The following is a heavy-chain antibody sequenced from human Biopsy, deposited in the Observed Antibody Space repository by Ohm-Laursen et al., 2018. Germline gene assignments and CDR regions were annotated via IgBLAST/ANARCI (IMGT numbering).Heavy chain of an antibody. Sequence: SLRLSCAASGFSFNNYGMHWVRQGPGKGLEWVALLSYDGSIKYYADSVKGRFASSRDNSKNTVHLQMNSLRVDDTAVYYCAKDWFPYADYARAHGVDVWGQGTTVTVSS. CDR2: LSYDGSIK. CDR3: AKDWFPYADYARAHGVDV. CDR1: GFSFNNYG. J-gene: IGHJ6*02. V-gene: IGHV3-30*18. D-gene: IGHD3-16*01.